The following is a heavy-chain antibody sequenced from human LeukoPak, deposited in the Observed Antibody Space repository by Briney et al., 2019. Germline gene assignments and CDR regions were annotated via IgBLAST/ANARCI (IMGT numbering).Heavy chain of an antibody. CDR3: ARDGYDYGIDY. D-gene: IGHD5-12*01. Sequence: GGSLRLSCAASGFTVSSNYMSWVRQAPGKGLEWVSVIYSGGSTYYADPVKGRFTISRDNSKNTLYLQMNSLRAEDTAVYYCARDGYDYGIDYWGQGTLVTVSS. J-gene: IGHJ4*02. CDR2: IYSGGST. V-gene: IGHV3-66*01. CDR1: GFTVSSNY.